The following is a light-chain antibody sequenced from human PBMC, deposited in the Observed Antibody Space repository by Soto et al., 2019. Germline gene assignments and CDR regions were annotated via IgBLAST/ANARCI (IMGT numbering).Light chain of an antibody. Sequence: NVLTQSPGTLSLSPGERATLSCRASQSLSGNYLAWYQQKPGQAPRVLIYRASIRATGISDRFSGSRSGTDFTLTISRLEPEDFAVYYCQHYGASPWTFGQGTKVEIK. CDR2: RAS. J-gene: IGKJ1*01. CDR1: QSLSGNY. CDR3: QHYGASPWT. V-gene: IGKV3-20*01.